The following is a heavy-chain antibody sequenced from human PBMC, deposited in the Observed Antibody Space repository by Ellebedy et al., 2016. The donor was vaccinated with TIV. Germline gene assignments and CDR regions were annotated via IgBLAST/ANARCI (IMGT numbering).Heavy chain of an antibody. CDR3: ARHRVRYYFDY. J-gene: IGHJ4*02. Sequence: MPSETLSLTCTVSGGSISSYYWSWIRQPPGKGLEWIGYIYYSGSTNYNPSLKSRVTISVDTSKNQFSLKLSSVTAADTAVYYCARHRVRYYFDYWGQGTLVTISS. V-gene: IGHV4-59*01. CDR2: IYYSGST. CDR1: GGSISSYY.